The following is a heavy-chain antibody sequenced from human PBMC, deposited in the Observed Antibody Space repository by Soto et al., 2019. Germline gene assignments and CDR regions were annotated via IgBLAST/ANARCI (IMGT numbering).Heavy chain of an antibody. CDR1: GGSISSGISY. CDR2: AYYSGMT. J-gene: IGHJ6*02. D-gene: IGHD4-17*01. Sequence: LSLPCTVSGGSISSGISYWGCIRQPPGKGLEWIGSAYYSGMTHYGPSLRGRVTISVDTSKNQFSLRLSSVSAADTATYYCARDPARSVTTPYYYYGMDVWGQGTTVTVSS. CDR3: ARDPARSVTTPYYYYGMDV. V-gene: IGHV4-39*02.